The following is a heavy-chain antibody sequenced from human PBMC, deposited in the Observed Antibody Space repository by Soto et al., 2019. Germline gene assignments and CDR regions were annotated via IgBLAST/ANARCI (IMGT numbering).Heavy chain of an antibody. D-gene: IGHD2-2*01. V-gene: IGHV3-23*01. CDR3: AFPQPGYCSRTSCYEYYYYGMDV. J-gene: IGHJ6*02. CDR2: ISGSGGST. CDR1: GFTFRSYA. Sequence: EVQLLESGGGLVQPGGSLRLSCAASGFTFRSYAMSWVRQAPGKGLEWVSAISGSGGSTYYADSVKGRFTISRDNSKNTLYLQMHSLRPEDTAVYYCAFPQPGYCSRTSCYEYYYYGMDVWGQGPTVTVSS.